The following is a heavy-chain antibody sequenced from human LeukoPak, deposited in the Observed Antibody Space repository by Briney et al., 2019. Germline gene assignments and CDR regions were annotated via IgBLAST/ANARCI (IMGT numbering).Heavy chain of an antibody. CDR2: IYYSGST. CDR3: ARGNGFVRRWLQFYYYYMDV. CDR1: GGSISSSSYY. D-gene: IGHD5-24*01. Sequence: SETLSLTCTVSGGSISSSSYYWGWIRQPPGKGLEWIGSIYYSGSTYYNPSLKSRVTISVDTSKNQFSLKLSSVTAADTAVYYCARGNGFVRRWLQFYYYYMDVWGKGTTVTISS. V-gene: IGHV4-39*07. J-gene: IGHJ6*03.